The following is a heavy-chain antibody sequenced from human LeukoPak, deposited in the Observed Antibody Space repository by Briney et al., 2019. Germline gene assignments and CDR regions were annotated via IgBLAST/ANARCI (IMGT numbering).Heavy chain of an antibody. Sequence: SVKVSCKASGGTFSSYAISWVRQAPGQGLEWMGGIIPIFGTANYAQKFQGRVTITADESTSTAYVELSSLRSEDTAVYYCARGRGIAVAGTLLDYWGQGTLVTVSS. D-gene: IGHD6-19*01. J-gene: IGHJ4*02. CDR1: GGTFSSYA. CDR3: ARGRGIAVAGTLLDY. V-gene: IGHV1-69*13. CDR2: IIPIFGTA.